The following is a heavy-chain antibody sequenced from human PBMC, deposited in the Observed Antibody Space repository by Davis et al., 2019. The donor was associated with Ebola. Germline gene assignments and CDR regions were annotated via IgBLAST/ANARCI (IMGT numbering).Heavy chain of an antibody. CDR2: LYPGDFDT. CDR3: ARLSTTSYFHGMDV. D-gene: IGHD2-2*01. J-gene: IGHJ6*02. V-gene: IGHV5-51*01. Sequence: GESLKISCKGSGYTFTSYWIGWVRQMPGKGLEWMGILYPGDFDTRYSPSFQGQVTISADKSINTAYLQWSSLKASDTAMYYCARLSTTSYFHGMDVWGQGTTVTVSS. CDR1: GYTFTSYW.